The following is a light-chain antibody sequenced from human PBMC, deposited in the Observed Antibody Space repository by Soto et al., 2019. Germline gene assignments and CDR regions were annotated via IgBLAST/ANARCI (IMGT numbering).Light chain of an antibody. J-gene: IGLJ3*02. V-gene: IGLV2-14*01. CDR2: EVN. CDR1: RSDIGDYNY. CDR3: SSLTNSNTLL. Sequence: QSALSQPASVSGSPGQSVTISCTGTRSDIGDYNYVSWYQQHPGKVPKLLIYEVNKRPSGVSNRFSGSKSANSASLPIPGLQAEDEADYYCSSLTNSNTLLFGGGTQLTVL.